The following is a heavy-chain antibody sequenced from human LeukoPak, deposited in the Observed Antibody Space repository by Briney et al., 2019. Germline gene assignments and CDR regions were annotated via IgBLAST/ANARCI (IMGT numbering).Heavy chain of an antibody. CDR1: GFTFRSYA. CDR3: ARTPSSEYCSSTSCYGAYVDY. D-gene: IGHD2-2*01. J-gene: IGHJ4*02. Sequence: GRSLRLSCAASGFTFRSYAMHWVRQAPGKGLEWVAVISYDGSNKYYADSVKGRFTISRDNSKNTVYLQMNSLRPEDTAVYYCARTPSSEYCSSTSCYGAYVDYWGQGTLVTVSS. CDR2: ISYDGSNK. V-gene: IGHV3-30-3*01.